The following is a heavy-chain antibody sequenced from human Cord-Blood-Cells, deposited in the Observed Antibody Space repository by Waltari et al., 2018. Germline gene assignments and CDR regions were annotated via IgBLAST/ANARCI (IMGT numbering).Heavy chain of an antibody. V-gene: IGHV4-38-2*02. CDR2: IYHSGST. J-gene: IGHJ4*02. CDR1: GYSISSGYY. CDR3: ARGGAARPVDY. Sequence: QVQLQESGPGLVKPSETLSLTCTVSGYSISSGYYWGWIRQPPGKGLEWIGSIYHSGSTYYTPSLKSRVTISVDTSKNQFARKLSSVAAADTAVYYCARGGAARPVDYWGQGTLVTVSS. D-gene: IGHD6-6*01.